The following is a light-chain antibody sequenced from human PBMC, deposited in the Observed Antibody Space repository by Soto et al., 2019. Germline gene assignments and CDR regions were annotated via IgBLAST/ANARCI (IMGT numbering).Light chain of an antibody. V-gene: IGKV1-5*01. CDR3: QQYNSPWPWT. J-gene: IGKJ1*01. CDR2: DAS. CDR1: QSISSW. Sequence: DIQMTQSPSTLSASVGDRVTITCRASQSISSWLAWYQQKPGKAPKLLIYDASSLESGVPSRFSGSGSGTEFNLTISSLQPDDFATYYCQQYNSPWPWTFGQGTKVEIK.